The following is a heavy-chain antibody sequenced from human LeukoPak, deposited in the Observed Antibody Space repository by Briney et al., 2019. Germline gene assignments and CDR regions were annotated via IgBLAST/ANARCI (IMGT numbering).Heavy chain of an antibody. CDR1: GYTFTGYY. CDR3: ARENTMIRGAFDAFDI. D-gene: IGHD3-10*01. V-gene: IGHV1-2*02. CDR2: INPNSGGT. Sequence: ASVKVSCKAAGYTFTGYYMHWVRQAPGQGLEWMGWINPNSGGTNYAQKFQGRVTMTRDTSISTAYMELSRLTSDDTAVYYCARENTMIRGAFDAFDIWGQGTMVTVSS. J-gene: IGHJ3*02.